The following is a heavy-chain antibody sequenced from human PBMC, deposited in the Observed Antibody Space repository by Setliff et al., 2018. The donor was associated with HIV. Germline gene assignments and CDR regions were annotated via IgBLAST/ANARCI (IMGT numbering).Heavy chain of an antibody. Sequence: GGSLRLSCAASGFTFSSHAMSWVRQAPGKGLEWVSTISESGDNTKYADSVKGRFTISRDNSKNTLYLQMNSLRAEDTAVYYCAKLSSTTATTIYQWGQGTLVTVSS. CDR3: AKLSSTTATTIYQ. V-gene: IGHV3-23*01. CDR2: ISESGDNT. D-gene: IGHD4-17*01. CDR1: GFTFSSHA. J-gene: IGHJ4*02.